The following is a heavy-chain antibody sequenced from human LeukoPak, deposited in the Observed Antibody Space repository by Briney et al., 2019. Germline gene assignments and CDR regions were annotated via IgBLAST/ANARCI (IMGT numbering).Heavy chain of an antibody. Sequence: SVKVSCKASGGTFSSYAITWVRQAPGRGLEWMGRIIPILGIANYAQKFQGRVTITADKSTSTAYMELSSLRSEDTAVYYCARDWCLRDYGGNSGCAFDIWGQGTMVTVSS. CDR1: GGTFSSYA. CDR3: ARDWCLRDYGGNSGCAFDI. J-gene: IGHJ3*02. D-gene: IGHD4-23*01. V-gene: IGHV1-69*04. CDR2: IIPILGIA.